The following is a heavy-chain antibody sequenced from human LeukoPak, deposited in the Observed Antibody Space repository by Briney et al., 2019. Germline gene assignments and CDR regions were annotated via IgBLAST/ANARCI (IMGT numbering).Heavy chain of an antibody. D-gene: IGHD3-16*02. CDR2: INHSGST. J-gene: IGHJ4*02. CDR1: GGSISSYY. CDR3: ARGIALYDYVWGSYRYSKNFDY. Sequence: SETLSLTCTVSGGSISSYYWSWIRQPPGKGLEWIGEINHSGSTNYNPSLKSRVTISVDTSKNQFSLKLSSVTAADTAVYYCARGIALYDYVWGSYRYSKNFDYWGQGTLVTVS. V-gene: IGHV4-34*01.